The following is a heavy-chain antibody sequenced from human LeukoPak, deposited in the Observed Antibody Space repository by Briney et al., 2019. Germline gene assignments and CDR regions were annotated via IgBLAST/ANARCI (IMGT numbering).Heavy chain of an antibody. J-gene: IGHJ4*02. Sequence: GGSLRLSCAASGFTFNSSWMSWVRQAPGKGLERVGNICRDGTEKYFVDSVKGRFTISSANAKNSLYVQMSSLRAEDTAVYYCATNAGVIGTRPHQRYYFDYWGQGALVIVSS. CDR3: ATNAGVIGTRPHQRYYFDY. D-gene: IGHD6-6*01. CDR1: GFTFNSSW. CDR2: ICRDGTEK. V-gene: IGHV3-7*01.